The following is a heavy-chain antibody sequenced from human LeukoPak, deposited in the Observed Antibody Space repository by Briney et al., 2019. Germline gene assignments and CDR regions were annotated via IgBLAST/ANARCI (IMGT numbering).Heavy chain of an antibody. CDR3: ARDGTWLPPPTYGMDV. V-gene: IGHV1-46*01. CDR2: INPSGGST. CDR1: GYTFTSYY. J-gene: IGHJ6*02. D-gene: IGHD5-24*01. Sequence: EASVKVSCKASGYTFTSYYMHWVRQAPGQGLEWVGIINPSGGSTSYAQKFQGRVTMTRDTSTSTVYMELSSLRSEDAAVYYCARDGTWLPPPTYGMDVWGQGTTATVSS.